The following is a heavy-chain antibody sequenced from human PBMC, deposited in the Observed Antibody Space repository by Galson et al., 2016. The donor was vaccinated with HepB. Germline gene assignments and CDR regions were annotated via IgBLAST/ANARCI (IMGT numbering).Heavy chain of an antibody. CDR2: IIPIFGTA. V-gene: IGHV1-69*13. CDR1: GGFSSYA. D-gene: IGHD2-21*02. CDR3: ARGGSCGGDCYSRPFDY. J-gene: IGHJ4*02. Sequence: SVKVSCKASGGFSSYAFSWVRQAPGQGLEWMGGIIPIFGTANYAQKFQGSVTITADESTSTAYMELSSLRSEDTAVYYCARGGSCGGDCYSRPFDYWGQGTLVTVSA.